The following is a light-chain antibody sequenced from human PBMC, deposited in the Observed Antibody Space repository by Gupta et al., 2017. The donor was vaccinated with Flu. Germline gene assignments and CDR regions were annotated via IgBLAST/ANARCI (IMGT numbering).Light chain of an antibody. V-gene: IGLV2-8*01. Sequence: TTSCIGESSEVGDDIYDTGTKKHPGKAPKLIIYRVSKRPSGVPDRCSGSKSGNTASLTVSGLQAEDEADYYCSAYDGSKNCRVFGGGTKLTVL. CDR2: RVS. CDR1: SSEVGDDIY. J-gene: IGLJ3*02. CDR3: SAYDGSKNCRV.